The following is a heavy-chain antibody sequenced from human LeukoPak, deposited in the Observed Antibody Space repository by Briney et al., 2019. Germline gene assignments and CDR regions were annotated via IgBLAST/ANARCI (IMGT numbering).Heavy chain of an antibody. CDR1: GGSFSGYY. Sequence: PSETLSLTCAVSGGSFSGYYWSWIRQPPGKGLEWIGEINHSGSTNYNPSLKSRVTISVDTSKNQFSLKLSSVTAADTAVYYCARLKRSGSYFDYWGQGTLVTVSS. J-gene: IGHJ4*02. CDR2: INHSGST. CDR3: ARLKRSGSYFDY. D-gene: IGHD1-26*01. V-gene: IGHV4-34*01.